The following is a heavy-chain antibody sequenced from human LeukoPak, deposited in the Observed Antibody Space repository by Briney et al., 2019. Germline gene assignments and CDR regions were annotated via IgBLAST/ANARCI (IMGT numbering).Heavy chain of an antibody. Sequence: GGSLRLSCAASGFTFSTYGMNWVRQAPGKGLEWVSYISGSSGTIYYADSVKGRFTISRDNAKNSLYLQMNSLRAEDTAVYYCARYNYDYVWGSYRLPFDYWGQGTLVTVSS. CDR2: ISGSSGTI. CDR3: ARYNYDYVWGSYRLPFDY. D-gene: IGHD3-16*02. V-gene: IGHV3-48*04. CDR1: GFTFSTYG. J-gene: IGHJ4*02.